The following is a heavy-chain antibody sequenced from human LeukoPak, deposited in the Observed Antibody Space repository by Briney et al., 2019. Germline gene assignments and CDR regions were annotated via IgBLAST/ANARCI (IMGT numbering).Heavy chain of an antibody. V-gene: IGHV3-23*01. Sequence: GGSLRLSCAASGFTFSSYAMSWVRQAPGKGLEWVSGIGGSGGSAYYADSVKGRFTISRDNSINTLFLQMNSLRAEDSALYYCAKDRITATPYYFDFWGQGTLVTVSS. CDR1: GFTFSSYA. J-gene: IGHJ4*02. CDR2: IGGSGGSA. D-gene: IGHD1-20*01. CDR3: AKDRITATPYYFDF.